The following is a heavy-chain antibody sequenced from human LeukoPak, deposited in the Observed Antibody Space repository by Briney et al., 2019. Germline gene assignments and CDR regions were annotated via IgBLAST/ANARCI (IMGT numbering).Heavy chain of an antibody. CDR1: GFTVSNNY. D-gene: IGHD5-12*01. CDR3: ASGSSGYYFDY. CDR2: LYSGGNT. Sequence: GGSLRLSCAASGFTVSNNYMNWVRQAPGKGLEWVSVLYSGGNTYYADSVKGRFTISRDNSKNTLYLQMNSLRVDDTAVYYCASGSSGYYFDYWGQGTLVTVSS. J-gene: IGHJ4*02. V-gene: IGHV3-53*01.